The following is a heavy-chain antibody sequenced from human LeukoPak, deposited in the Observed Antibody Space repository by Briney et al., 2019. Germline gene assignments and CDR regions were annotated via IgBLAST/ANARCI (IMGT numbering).Heavy chain of an antibody. V-gene: IGHV1-18*01. J-gene: IGHJ5*02. CDR1: GYTFTSYG. D-gene: IGHD6-13*01. CDR3: ARTAGSSWYSRWFDP. Sequence: ASVKLSCNASGYTFTSYGISLVRQAPGPGLEWMGWISAYNGNTNYDQKLQGRVTMTTDTFTSTAYMELRSLRSDDTAVYYCARTAGSSWYSRWFDPWGQGTLVTVSS. CDR2: ISAYNGNT.